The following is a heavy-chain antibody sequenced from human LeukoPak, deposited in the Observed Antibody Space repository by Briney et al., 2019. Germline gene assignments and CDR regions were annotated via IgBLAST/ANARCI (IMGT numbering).Heavy chain of an antibody. V-gene: IGHV1-2*02. CDR1: GYSFTAYY. Sequence: ASVTVSCKASGYSFTAYYIHWVRQAPGQGLEGMGWINPIRGGTNYAQKFQGRVTMTRDTAISTDYMELSGLRPDDTPVYYCARGKRYYGSGRSFNNIDVWGKGTTVTVSS. CDR3: ARGKRYYGSGRSFNNIDV. D-gene: IGHD3-10*01. CDR2: INPIRGGT. J-gene: IGHJ6*03.